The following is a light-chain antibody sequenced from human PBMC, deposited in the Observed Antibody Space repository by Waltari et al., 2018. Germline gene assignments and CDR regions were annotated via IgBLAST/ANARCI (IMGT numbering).Light chain of an antibody. Sequence: DIVMTQSPDSLAVSLAERATITRMPRQRFLASANNKNYLAWYQQKPGQPPRLLIYWASTRKSGVPDRFSGSGSGTDFTLTISSLQAEDVAVYYCQQYDSSPYSFGQGTKLGIK. CDR1: QRFLASANNKNY. J-gene: IGKJ2*03. V-gene: IGKV4-1*01. CDR2: WAS. CDR3: QQYDSSPYS.